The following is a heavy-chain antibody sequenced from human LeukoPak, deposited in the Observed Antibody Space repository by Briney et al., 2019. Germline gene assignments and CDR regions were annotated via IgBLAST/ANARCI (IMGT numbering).Heavy chain of an antibody. J-gene: IGHJ4*02. CDR1: GFTFNSYW. CDR3: VPGHSGRSSPIIDAHFDY. Sequence: PGGSLRLSCAASGFTFNSYWMSWVRHDPGTGLEWVANINQDGSDKYYVDSVKGRFTISRDNAMKSLYLQMNSLRAEDTAIYYCVPGHSGRSSPIIDAHFDYWGQGTLVTVSS. D-gene: IGHD5-12*01. V-gene: IGHV3-7*01. CDR2: INQDGSDK.